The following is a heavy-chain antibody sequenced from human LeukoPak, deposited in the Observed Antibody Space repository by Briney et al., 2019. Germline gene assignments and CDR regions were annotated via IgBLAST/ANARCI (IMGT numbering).Heavy chain of an antibody. CDR1: GGSFSGYY. Sequence: SETLSLTCAVYGGSFSGYYWGWIRQPTGKGLEWIGSIYHSGSTYYNPSLKSRVSISVDTSKNQFSLKLSSVTAADTAVYYCARAEGYDFWSGYSTRFDVWGKGTTVTVSS. V-gene: IGHV4-38-2*01. D-gene: IGHD3-3*01. J-gene: IGHJ6*03. CDR3: ARAEGYDFWSGYSTRFDV. CDR2: IYHSGST.